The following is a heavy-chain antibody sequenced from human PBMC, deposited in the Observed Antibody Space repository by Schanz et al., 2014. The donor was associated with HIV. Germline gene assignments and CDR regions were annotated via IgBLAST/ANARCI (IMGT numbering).Heavy chain of an antibody. CDR3: ASLMVGSTYGLFDS. CDR2: ITRGGNT. V-gene: IGHV4-34*01. Sequence: QVQLQQWGAGLLKPSETLSLTCAVYGGSFSANYWSWIRQPPGRGLEWIGEITRGGNTNYNSSLKSRVTISVATPKNQSPLKLKSVTATDTAMYYCASLMVGSTYGLFDSWGQGTLVSVSS. D-gene: IGHD1-26*01. J-gene: IGHJ4*01. CDR1: GGSFSANY.